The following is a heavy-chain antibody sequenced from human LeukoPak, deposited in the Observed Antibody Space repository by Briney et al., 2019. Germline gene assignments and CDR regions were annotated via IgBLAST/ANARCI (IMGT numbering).Heavy chain of an antibody. CDR2: ISSSGSTI. J-gene: IGHJ4*02. D-gene: IGHD1-26*01. Sequence: GGSLRLSCAASGFTFSSFEMNWVRQAPGKGLEGVSYISSSGSTIYYTDSVKGRFTISRDNAKNSLYLQMNSLRAEDTAVYYCAREVTSIVGAIGHWGQGTLVTVSS. CDR1: GFTFSSFE. V-gene: IGHV3-48*03. CDR3: AREVTSIVGAIGH.